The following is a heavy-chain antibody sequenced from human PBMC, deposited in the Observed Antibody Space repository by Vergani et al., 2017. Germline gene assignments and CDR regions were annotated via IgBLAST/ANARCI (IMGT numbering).Heavy chain of an antibody. Sequence: QVQLVQSGAEVKKPGASVKVSCKASGYTFTGYYMHWVRQAPGQGLEWMGIINPSGGSTSYAQKFQGRVTMTRDTSTSTVYMELSSLRSEDTAVYYCARDLAYVPPNDYGDYYYGMDVWGQGTTVTVSS. CDR3: ARDLAYVPPNDYGDYYYGMDV. D-gene: IGHD4-17*01. V-gene: IGHV1-46*03. CDR1: GYTFTGYY. J-gene: IGHJ6*02. CDR2: INPSGGST.